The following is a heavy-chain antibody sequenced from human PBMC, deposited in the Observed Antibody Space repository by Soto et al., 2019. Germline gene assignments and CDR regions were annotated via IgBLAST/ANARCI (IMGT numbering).Heavy chain of an antibody. CDR3: TTDQISSTSSEDFDM. CDR1: GFTFSNAW. Sequence: GGSLRLSCAASGFTFSNAWMSWVRQAPGKGLEWVGRIKSKTDGGTTDYAAPVKGRFTISRDDSKNTLYLQMNSLKTEDTAVYYCTTDQISSTSSEDFDMWGQGTMVTV. D-gene: IGHD2-2*01. J-gene: IGHJ3*02. V-gene: IGHV3-15*01. CDR2: IKSKTDGGTT.